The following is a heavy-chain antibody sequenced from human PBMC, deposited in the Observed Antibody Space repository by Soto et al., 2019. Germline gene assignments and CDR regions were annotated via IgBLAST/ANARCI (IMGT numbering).Heavy chain of an antibody. D-gene: IGHD6-6*01. V-gene: IGHV1-69*12. CDR1: GGTFSSYA. CDR3: AATPCQLGPAWFDP. J-gene: IGHJ5*02. CDR2: IIPIFGTA. Sequence: QVQLVQSGAEVKKPGSSVKVSCKASGGTFSSYAISWVRQAPGQGLEWMGGIIPIFGTANYAQTFQGRVTITADDSTSPAYLELSSLRSEDTAVYYCAATPCQLGPAWFDPWGRGTLCTFAS.